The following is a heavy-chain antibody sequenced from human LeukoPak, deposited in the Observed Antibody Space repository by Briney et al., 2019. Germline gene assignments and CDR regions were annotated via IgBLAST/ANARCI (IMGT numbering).Heavy chain of an antibody. J-gene: IGHJ4*02. CDR3: AGRVGATWVDY. CDR1: GFTVSSNY. D-gene: IGHD1-26*01. Sequence: PGGSLRLSCAASGFTVSSNYMNWVRQAPGKGLEWVSAIYSGGITFYADSVKGRFTISRDNAKNSLYLQMNSLRAEDTAVYYCAGRVGATWVDYWGQGTLVTVSS. V-gene: IGHV3-66*01. CDR2: IYSGGIT.